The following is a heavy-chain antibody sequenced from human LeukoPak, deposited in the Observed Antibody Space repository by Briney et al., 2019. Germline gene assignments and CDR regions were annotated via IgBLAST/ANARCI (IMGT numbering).Heavy chain of an antibody. J-gene: IGHJ4*02. CDR3: ARDFPDSSGYYYGMDY. Sequence: GASVKVSCKASGYTFTGYYMHWVRQAPGQGLEWMGIINPSGGSTSYAQKFQGRVTMTRDTSTSTVYMELSSLRSEDTAVYYCARDFPDSSGYYYGMDYWGQGTLVTVSS. CDR1: GYTFTGYY. V-gene: IGHV1-46*01. D-gene: IGHD3-22*01. CDR2: INPSGGST.